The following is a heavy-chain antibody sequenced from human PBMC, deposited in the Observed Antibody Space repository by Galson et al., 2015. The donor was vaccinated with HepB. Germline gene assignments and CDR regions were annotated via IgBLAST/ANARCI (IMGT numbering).Heavy chain of an antibody. Sequence: SVKVSCKASGGTFSSYAISWVRQAPGQGLEWMGRIIPILGIANYAQKFRGRVTITADKSTSTAYMELSSLRSEDTAVYYCASDHYYDSSGYPTPDYWGQGTLVTVSS. CDR2: IIPILGIA. CDR3: ASDHYYDSSGYPTPDY. D-gene: IGHD3-22*01. CDR1: GGTFSSYA. V-gene: IGHV1-69*04. J-gene: IGHJ4*02.